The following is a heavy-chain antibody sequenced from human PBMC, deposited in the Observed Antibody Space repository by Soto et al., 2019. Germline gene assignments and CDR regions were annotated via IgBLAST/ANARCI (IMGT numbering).Heavy chain of an antibody. V-gene: IGHV1-24*01. CDR1: GYTLTELS. CDR3: ATLVVVAATSSFDY. Sequence: GASVKVSCKVSGYTLTELSMHWVRQAPGKGLEWMGGFDPEDGETIYAQKFQGRVTMTEDTSTDTAYMELSSLRSEDTAVYYCATLVVVAATSSFDYWGQGTLVTVSS. D-gene: IGHD2-15*01. J-gene: IGHJ4*02. CDR2: FDPEDGET.